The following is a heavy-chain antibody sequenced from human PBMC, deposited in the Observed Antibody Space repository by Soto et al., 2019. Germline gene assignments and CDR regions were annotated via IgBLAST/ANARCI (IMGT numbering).Heavy chain of an antibody. J-gene: IGHJ6*02. D-gene: IGHD2-2*01. V-gene: IGHV1-69*01. CDR1: GGTFSSYA. CDR2: IIPSFGTA. CDR3: ARDNSRVVVPAAYYGMDV. Sequence: QVQLVQSGAEVKKPGSSVKVSCKASGGTFSSYAISWVRQAPGQGLEWMGGIIPSFGTANYAQKFQGRVTITADESTSTAYMELSSRRSEDTAVYYCARDNSRVVVPAAYYGMDVWGQGTTVTVSS.